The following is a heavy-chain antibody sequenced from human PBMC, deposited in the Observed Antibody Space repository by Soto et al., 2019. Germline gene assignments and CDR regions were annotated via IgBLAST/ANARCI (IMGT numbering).Heavy chain of an antibody. V-gene: IGHV3-53*04. J-gene: IGHJ4*02. D-gene: IGHD6-13*01. Sequence: GGSLRLSCAASGFTVSSNYMSWVRQAPGKGLEWVSVIYSGGSTYYADSVKGRFTISRHNSKNTLYLQMNSLRAEDTAVYYCASSINPIFLSWEYSSSCSFDYWGQGTLVTVSS. CDR2: IYSGGST. CDR1: GFTVSSNY. CDR3: ASSINPIFLSWEYSSSCSFDY.